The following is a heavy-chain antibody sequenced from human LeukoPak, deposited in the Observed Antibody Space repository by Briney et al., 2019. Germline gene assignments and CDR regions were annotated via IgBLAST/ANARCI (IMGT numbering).Heavy chain of an antibody. CDR1: GYTFTSYD. CDR3: TRSDIVVVPAAISRFYYYYMDV. Sequence: ASVKVSCKASGYTFTSYDINWVRQATGQGLEWMGWMNPNSGNTGYAQKFQGRVTMTRNTSISPAYMELSSLRSEDTAVYYCTRSDIVVVPAAISRFYYYYMDVWGKGNTVTVSS. CDR2: MNPNSGNT. D-gene: IGHD2-2*01. V-gene: IGHV1-8*01. J-gene: IGHJ6*03.